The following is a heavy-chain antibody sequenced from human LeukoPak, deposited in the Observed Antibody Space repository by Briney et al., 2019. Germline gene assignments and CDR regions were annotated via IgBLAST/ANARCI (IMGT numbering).Heavy chain of an antibody. CDR3: ARRWDSSGYGHYFDY. CDR2: INADNGNT. CDR1: GYTFTSYA. Sequence: ASVKVSCKASGYTFTSYAIHWVRQAPGQRLEWMGWINADNGNTKYSQKFQGRVTITRDTSASTAYMELSSLRSEDTAVYYCARRWDSSGYGHYFDYWGQGTLVTVSS. J-gene: IGHJ4*02. D-gene: IGHD3-22*01. V-gene: IGHV1-3*01.